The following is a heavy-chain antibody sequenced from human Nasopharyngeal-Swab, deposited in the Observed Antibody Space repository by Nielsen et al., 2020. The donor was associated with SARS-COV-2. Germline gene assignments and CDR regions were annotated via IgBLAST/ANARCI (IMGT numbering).Heavy chain of an antibody. V-gene: IGHV5-51*01. CDR2: IYPGDSDT. D-gene: IGHD5-18*01. CDR3: ARPYSGYSFDY. J-gene: IGHJ4*02. CDR1: GYSFTSHW. Sequence: GGSLRLSCKGSGYSFTSHWIGWVRQMPGKGLEWMGIIYPGDSDTRYSPSFQGQVTISADKSISTAYLQWSSLKASDTAMYYCARPYSGYSFDYWGQGTLVTVSS.